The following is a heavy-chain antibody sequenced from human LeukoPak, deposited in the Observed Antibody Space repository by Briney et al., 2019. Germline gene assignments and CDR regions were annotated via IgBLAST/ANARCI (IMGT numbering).Heavy chain of an antibody. V-gene: IGHV1-2*02. J-gene: IGHJ4*02. CDR2: INPNSGGT. CDR3: ARSYDYVWGSYPDY. CDR1: GYTFTGYY. D-gene: IGHD3-16*02. Sequence: ASVKVSCKASGYTFTGYYMHWVRQATGQGLEWMGWINPNSGGTNYAQKFQGRVTMTRDTSISTAYMELSRLRSDDTAVYYCARSYDYVWGSYPDYWGQGTLVTVSS.